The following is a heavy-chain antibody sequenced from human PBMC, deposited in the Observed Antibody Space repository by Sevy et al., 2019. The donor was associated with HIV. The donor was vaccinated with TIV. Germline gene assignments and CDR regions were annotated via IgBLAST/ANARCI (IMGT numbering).Heavy chain of an antibody. CDR1: GGSISSSSYY. Sequence: SETLSLTCTVSGGSISSSSYYWGWIRQPPGKGLECIGSIYYSGSTYYNPSLKSRVTISVDTSKNQFSLKLSSVTAADTAVYYCASGYSSGWGVREYFDYWGQGTLVTVSS. D-gene: IGHD6-19*01. J-gene: IGHJ4*02. V-gene: IGHV4-39*01. CDR2: IYYSGST. CDR3: ASGYSSGWGVREYFDY.